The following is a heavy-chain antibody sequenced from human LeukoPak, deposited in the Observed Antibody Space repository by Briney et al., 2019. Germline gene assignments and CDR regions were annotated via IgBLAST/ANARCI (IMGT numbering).Heavy chain of an antibody. V-gene: IGHV3-30-3*01. CDR2: ISYDGSDK. CDR3: ARRYYSGGSSYQDD. J-gene: IGHJ4*02. CDR1: GFPFLSYA. D-gene: IGHD2-15*01. Sequence: GGSLRLYCAASGFPFLSYAMHWVRQAPGKGLEWVAVISYDGSDKYYADSVKGRFTISRDNSKNTLDLQMNSLRAEDTAVYYCARRYYSGGSSYQDDSSQGTLVTVSS.